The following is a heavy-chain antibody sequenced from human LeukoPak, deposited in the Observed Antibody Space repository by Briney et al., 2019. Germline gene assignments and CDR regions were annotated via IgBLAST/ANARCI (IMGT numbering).Heavy chain of an antibody. D-gene: IGHD3-22*01. CDR1: GFTFCRYA. V-gene: IGHV3-23*01. CDR2: ISGSGHTT. Sequence: GGSLRLSCAASGFTFCRYAISWVRQAPGKGLEWVSGISGSGHTTYYMDSVKGRFTISRDNSKKTMYVQMNSLRAEDSAVYYCACGIDYYDSSGYYFENFQYWGQGTLVTVSS. CDR3: ACGIDYYDSSGYYFENFQY. J-gene: IGHJ1*01.